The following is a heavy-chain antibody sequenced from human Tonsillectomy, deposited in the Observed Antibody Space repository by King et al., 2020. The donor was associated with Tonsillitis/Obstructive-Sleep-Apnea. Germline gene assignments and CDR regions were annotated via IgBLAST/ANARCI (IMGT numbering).Heavy chain of an antibody. CDR1: GFSLSTSGVG. CDR3: AHRRPTGAAFDI. CDR2: IYWDDDK. J-gene: IGHJ3*02. V-gene: IGHV2-5*02. Sequence: TLKESGPTLVKPPQTLTLTCTLSGFSLSTSGVGVGWIRQPPGKALEWLALIYWDDDKRYSPSLKSRVTITKDTSKNQVVLTMTNMDPVDTATYYCAHRRPTGAAFDIWGQGTMVTVSS. D-gene: IGHD7-27*01.